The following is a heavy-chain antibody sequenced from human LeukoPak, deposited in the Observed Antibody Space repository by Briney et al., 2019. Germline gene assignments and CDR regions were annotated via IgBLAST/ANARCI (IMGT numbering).Heavy chain of an antibody. CDR3: ARGLDSSGYYHVVDS. CDR2: ISTSVRT. CDR1: GFTFSSYA. J-gene: IGHJ4*02. Sequence: GGSLRLSCADSGFTFSSYAVSWVPQAPGKGLERVSLISTSVRTHYEDSVQGRFTISRDNSKNTLSLHMNSLRAEDTAVYYCARGLDSSGYYHVVDSWGQGALVTVSS. V-gene: IGHV3-23*01. D-gene: IGHD3-22*01.